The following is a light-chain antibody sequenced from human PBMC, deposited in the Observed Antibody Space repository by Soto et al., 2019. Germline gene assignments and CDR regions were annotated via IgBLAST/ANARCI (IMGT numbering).Light chain of an antibody. CDR1: QSISNY. CDR2: AAS. Sequence: DIQMTQSPSSLSASVGDRVTITCRASQSISNYLNWYQQKPGKAPNLLIYAASSLQSGVPSRISGSGSGTDFTLTISTLQPEDFATYYCQQSYTTPRTFGQGTKVEIK. V-gene: IGKV1-39*01. J-gene: IGKJ1*01. CDR3: QQSYTTPRT.